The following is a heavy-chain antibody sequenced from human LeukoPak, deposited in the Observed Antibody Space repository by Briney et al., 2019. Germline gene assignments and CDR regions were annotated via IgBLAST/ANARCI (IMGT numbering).Heavy chain of an antibody. CDR2: IIPIFGTT. Sequence: GASVKVSCKASGCTFSSYAISWVRQAPGQGLEWMGGIIPIFGTTNYAPKFQGRVTFTADESTSTVYMELSSLRSEDTAVYYCARVGGGSSTWYGWFDPWGQGTLVTVSS. V-gene: IGHV1-69*13. CDR1: GCTFSSYA. D-gene: IGHD6-13*01. J-gene: IGHJ5*02. CDR3: ARVGGGSSTWYGWFDP.